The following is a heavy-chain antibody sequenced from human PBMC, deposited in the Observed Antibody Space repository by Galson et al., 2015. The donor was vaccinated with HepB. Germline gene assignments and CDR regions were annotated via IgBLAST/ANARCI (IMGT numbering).Heavy chain of an antibody. CDR3: ARGGVSQWHVTFPFDY. J-gene: IGHJ4*02. D-gene: IGHD6-19*01. V-gene: IGHV1-18*04. CDR1: GYTFTSYG. CDR2: ISAYNGNT. Sequence: SVKVSCKASGYTFTSYGISWVRQAPGQGLEWMGWISAYNGNTNYAQKLQGRVTMTTDTSTSTAYMELRSLRSDDTAVYYCARGGVSQWHVTFPFDYWGQGTLVTVSS.